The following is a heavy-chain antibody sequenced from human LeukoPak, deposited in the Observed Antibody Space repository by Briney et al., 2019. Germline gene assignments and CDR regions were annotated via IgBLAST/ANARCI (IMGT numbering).Heavy chain of an antibody. V-gene: IGHV1-46*01. Sequence: GASVKVSCKASGYTFTSYYMHWVRQAPGQGLEWMGIINPSGGSTSYAQKFQGRVTMTRDTSTSTAYMELRRLRSDDTAVYYCARLAQHRYYYDTSAYRYYFDYWGQGTLVTVSS. CDR3: ARLAQHRYYYDTSAYRYYFDY. J-gene: IGHJ4*02. D-gene: IGHD3-22*01. CDR2: INPSGGST. CDR1: GYTFTSYY.